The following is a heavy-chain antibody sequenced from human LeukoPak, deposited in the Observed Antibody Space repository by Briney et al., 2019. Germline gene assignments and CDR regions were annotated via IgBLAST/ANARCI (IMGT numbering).Heavy chain of an antibody. J-gene: IGHJ3*02. CDR3: VKNMPSVAGSPAFDM. V-gene: IGHV3-43*02. D-gene: IGHD6-19*01. CDR1: GFAFYDYA. Sequence: GGSLRLSCAASGFAFYDYAMHWVRQGPGKSLRWISFIPGDGGRTYYADSVKGRFTISRDNSNKFLYLQMNSLRTEDTGIYYCVKNMPSVAGSPAFDMWGRGAMVIVSS. CDR2: IPGDGGRT.